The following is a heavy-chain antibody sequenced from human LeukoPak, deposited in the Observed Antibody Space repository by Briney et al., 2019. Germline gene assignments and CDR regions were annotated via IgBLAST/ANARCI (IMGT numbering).Heavy chain of an antibody. CDR1: GFTFSDYY. V-gene: IGHV3-30*18. Sequence: GGSLRLSCAASGFTFSDYYMSWIRQAPGKGLEWVAVTSFDGSAKYYGDSVKGRFTISRDNSKNTLYLQMNSLRAEDTAVYYCAKDAGTWGYGYNFDYWGQGTLVTVSS. CDR2: TSFDGSAK. CDR3: AKDAGTWGYGYNFDY. D-gene: IGHD7-27*01. J-gene: IGHJ4*02.